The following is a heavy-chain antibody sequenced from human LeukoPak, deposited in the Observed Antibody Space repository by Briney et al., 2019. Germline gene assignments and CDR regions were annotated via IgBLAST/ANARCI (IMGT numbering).Heavy chain of an antibody. J-gene: IGHJ5*02. D-gene: IGHD1-26*01. CDR2: ISGSGDNT. Sequence: GGSLRLSCAASGFTFSSYAMTWDRQAPGKGLEWVSGISGSGDNTYYADSVKGRFTISRDNSENTLYLQMNSLRVEDTAVYYCAKDPRGVGARGSWGQGTLVAVSS. CDR3: AKDPRGVGARGS. CDR1: GFTFSSYA. V-gene: IGHV3-23*01.